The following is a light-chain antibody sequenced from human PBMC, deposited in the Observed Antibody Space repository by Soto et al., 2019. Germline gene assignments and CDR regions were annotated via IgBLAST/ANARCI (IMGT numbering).Light chain of an antibody. CDR3: QQYGRSPPEFT. Sequence: EIVLTQSPGTLSLSAGERATLSCRASQTISSNYLAWYQQKPGQAPRLLIFGASYRATGIPDRFSGSGSGTDFTLTISRLEPEDFAVYYCQQYGRSPPEFTFGPGTKVEIK. CDR1: QTISSNY. CDR2: GAS. V-gene: IGKV3-20*01. J-gene: IGKJ3*01.